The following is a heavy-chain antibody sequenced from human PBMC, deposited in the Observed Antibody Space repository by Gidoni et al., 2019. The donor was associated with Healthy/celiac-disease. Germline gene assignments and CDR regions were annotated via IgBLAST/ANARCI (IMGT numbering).Heavy chain of an antibody. CDR3: ARDPRGFGAARDAFDI. J-gene: IGHJ3*02. Sequence: EVQLVASGGGLVQPGGSLRLSCAASGFTVSSNYMSWVRQAPGKGLEWVSVIYSGGSTYYADSVKGRFTISRDNSKNTLYLQMNSLRAEDTAVYYCARDPRGFGAARDAFDIWGQGTMVTVSS. V-gene: IGHV3-66*02. D-gene: IGHD3-10*01. CDR2: IYSGGST. CDR1: GFTVSSNY.